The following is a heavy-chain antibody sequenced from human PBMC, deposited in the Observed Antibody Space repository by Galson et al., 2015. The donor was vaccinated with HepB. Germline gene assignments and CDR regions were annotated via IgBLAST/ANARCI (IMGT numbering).Heavy chain of an antibody. J-gene: IGHJ3*02. CDR3: RIAAAGTRDAFDI. D-gene: IGHD6-13*01. CDR1: GGTFSSYA. CDR2: IIPIFGTA. V-gene: IGHV1-69*13. Sequence: SVKVSCKASGGTFSSYAISWVRQAPGQGLEWMGGIIPIFGTANYAQKFQGRVTITADESTSTAYMELSSLRSEDTAVYYCRIAAAGTRDAFDIWGQGTMVTVSS.